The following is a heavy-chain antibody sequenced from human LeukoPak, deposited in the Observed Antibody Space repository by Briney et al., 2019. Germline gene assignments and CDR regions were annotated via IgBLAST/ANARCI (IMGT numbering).Heavy chain of an antibody. D-gene: IGHD6-13*01. CDR2: INPNSGGT. J-gene: IGHJ4*02. CDR1: GYTFTAYY. CDR3: AGSCRYSSSWYFDY. Sequence: ASVKVSCKASGYTFTAYYMHWVRQAPGQGLEWMGWINPNSGGTNYAQKFQGRVTMTRDTSISTAYMELSRLRSDDTAVYYCAGSCRYSSSWYFDYWGQGTLVTVSS. V-gene: IGHV1-2*02.